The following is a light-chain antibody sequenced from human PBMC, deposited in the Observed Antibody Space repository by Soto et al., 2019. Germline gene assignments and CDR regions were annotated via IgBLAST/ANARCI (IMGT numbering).Light chain of an antibody. CDR1: GSDIGSYNY. V-gene: IGLV2-14*03. Sequence: QCVLTQPASVSGSPGQLITISCTGTGSDIGSYNYVSWYQHHPGKVPKFIIYDVTNRPSGVSDRFSGSKSGNTASLTISGLQAEDEADYYCNSYTSASTYVFGTGTXVTVL. CDR3: NSYTSASTYV. CDR2: DVT. J-gene: IGLJ1*01.